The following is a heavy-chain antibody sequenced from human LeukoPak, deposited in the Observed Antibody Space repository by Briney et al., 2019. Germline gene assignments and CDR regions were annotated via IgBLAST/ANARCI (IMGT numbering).Heavy chain of an antibody. V-gene: IGHV1-18*04. CDR3: ARVGPLGYCSSTSCYALRSFGY. CDR1: GYTFTSYY. Sequence: ASVKVSCKASGYTFTSYYMHWVRQAPGQGLEWMGWISAYNGNTNYAQKLQGRVTMTTDTSTSTAYMELRSLRSDDTAVYYCARVGPLGYCSSTSCYALRSFGYWGQGTLVTVSS. J-gene: IGHJ4*02. D-gene: IGHD2-2*01. CDR2: ISAYNGNT.